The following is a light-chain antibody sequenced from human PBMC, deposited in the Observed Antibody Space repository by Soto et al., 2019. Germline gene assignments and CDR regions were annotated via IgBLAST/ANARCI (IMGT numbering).Light chain of an antibody. V-gene: IGLV2-23*01. CDR3: CSYASTGLWM. CDR2: EGY. J-gene: IGLJ3*02. CDR1: TSDIGTYNL. Sequence: QSALTQPASVSGSPGQSITISCAGSTSDIGTYNLVSWYQQHPGKAPNLILYEGYKRPSGVSHRFSGSKSGTTASLTISGLQTEDEADYYCCSYASTGLWMFGGGTKLT.